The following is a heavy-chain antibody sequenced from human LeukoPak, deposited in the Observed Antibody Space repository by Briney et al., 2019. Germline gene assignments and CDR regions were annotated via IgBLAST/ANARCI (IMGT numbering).Heavy chain of an antibody. Sequence: GGSLRLSCAASGFTFSTYTMNWVRQAPGKGLEWVSSISSIGRYIYYADSVKGRFTISRDNTKNPLYLQMNSLSPEDTAVYYCAREETDYFDYWGQGTLVTVSS. CDR3: AREETDYFDY. CDR1: GFTFSTYT. CDR2: ISSIGRYI. V-gene: IGHV3-21*01. J-gene: IGHJ4*02.